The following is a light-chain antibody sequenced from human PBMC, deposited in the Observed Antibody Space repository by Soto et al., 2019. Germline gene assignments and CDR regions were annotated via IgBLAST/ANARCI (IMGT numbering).Light chain of an antibody. J-gene: IGKJ2*01. CDR3: QQYCSSPEYT. CDR2: GAS. CDR1: QSVSSSY. V-gene: IGKV3-20*01. Sequence: EIVLTQSPGTLSLSPGERATLSCRASQSVSSSYLAWYQQKPGQAPRLLIYGASSRATGIPDRFSGSGSGTDFTLTISRLEPADFEVYYCQQYCSSPEYTFGQGTKLEIK.